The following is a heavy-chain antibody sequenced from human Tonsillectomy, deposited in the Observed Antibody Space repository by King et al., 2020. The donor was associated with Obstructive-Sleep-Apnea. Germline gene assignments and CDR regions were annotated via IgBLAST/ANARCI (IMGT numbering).Heavy chain of an antibody. J-gene: IGHJ4*02. CDR3: TRESWYLFDH. V-gene: IGHV3-72*01. CDR1: GFIFSDYY. Sequence: EVQLVESGGGLVQPGGSLRLSCAGSGFIFSDYYMGWVRQAPGKGLEWVGRITHKADSYTTEYAASVKGRFTMSRDDSGNSLSLQMNSLKTEDTAVYYCTRESWYLFDHWGQGPWSPSLQ. CDR2: ITHKADSYTT. D-gene: IGHD6-13*01.